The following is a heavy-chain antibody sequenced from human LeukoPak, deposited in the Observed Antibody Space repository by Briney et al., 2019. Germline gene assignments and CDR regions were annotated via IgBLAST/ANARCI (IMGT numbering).Heavy chain of an antibody. J-gene: IGHJ4*02. D-gene: IGHD6-19*01. Sequence: GGSLRLSCEASGFTFSGSDIHWVRQASGKGLEWVGCITTKASNYATAYGASVKGRFTISRDDSENTAYLQMNSLKTEDTAVYYCTTYRSGHYWGQGTLVTVSS. CDR2: ITTKASNYAT. CDR3: TTYRSGHY. CDR1: GFTFSGSD. V-gene: IGHV3-73*01.